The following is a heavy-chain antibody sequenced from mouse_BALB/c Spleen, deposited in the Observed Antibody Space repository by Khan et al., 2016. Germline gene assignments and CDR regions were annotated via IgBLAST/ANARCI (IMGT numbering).Heavy chain of an antibody. D-gene: IGHD4-1*01. Sequence: EVKLVESGGGLVQPGGSLKLSCAASGFDLSRYWMSWVRQAPGKGLEWIGEINPDSRTINYTPSLKDKFIISRDNAKNTLYLQMSNVKYEDTALXYCSSWADGVYYYALDYWGQGTSVTVSA. CDR2: INPDSRTI. V-gene: IGHV4-1*02. J-gene: IGHJ4*01. CDR3: SSWADGVYYYALDY. CDR1: GFDLSRYW.